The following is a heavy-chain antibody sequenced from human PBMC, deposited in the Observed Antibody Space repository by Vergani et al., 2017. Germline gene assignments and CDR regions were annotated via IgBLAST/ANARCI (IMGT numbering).Heavy chain of an antibody. CDR1: GYTFTNCG. J-gene: IGHJ4*02. CDR3: AGDLLRWGELSCPDY. Sequence: QVQLVQSGAEVKKPGASVKVSCKASGYTFTNCGITWVRQAPGQGVEWMGWISAYNGNTNSAQKLQGRVTMTTDTSTSTAYMELRSLTSDDTAVYYCAGDLLRWGELSCPDYWGQGTLVTVSS. V-gene: IGHV1-18*01. CDR2: ISAYNGNT. D-gene: IGHD3-16*02.